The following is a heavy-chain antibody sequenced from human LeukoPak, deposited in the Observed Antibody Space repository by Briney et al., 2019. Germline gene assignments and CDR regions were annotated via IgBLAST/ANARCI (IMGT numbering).Heavy chain of an antibody. Sequence: GGSLRLSCAASGFTVRDNYMSWVRQAPGKGLECVSVISNGGDTYYADSVKGRFTISRDNSKNTLYLQMNSLRAEDTAVYYCAKGSASIGYFDSDYWGQGTLVTVSS. J-gene: IGHJ4*02. CDR3: AKGSASIGYFDSDY. V-gene: IGHV3-53*05. CDR1: GFTVRDNY. D-gene: IGHD3-9*01. CDR2: ISNGGDT.